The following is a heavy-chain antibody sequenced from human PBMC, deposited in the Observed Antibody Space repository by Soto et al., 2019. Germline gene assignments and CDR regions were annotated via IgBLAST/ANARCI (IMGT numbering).Heavy chain of an antibody. Sequence: EVQLVESGGGLVQPGGSLRLSCAASGFGVSNNYMSWVRQAPGKGLEWVSAINSGGNTYYADSVKGRFTISIENSKNTVDVQMNGAGAEDTAVYCCARGGVSLRYGEYCYYGMDVCGQGTRVTVS. J-gene: IGHJ6*02. D-gene: IGHD3-10*01. V-gene: IGHV3-66*01. CDR3: ARGGVSLRYGEYCYYGMDV. CDR2: INSGGNT. CDR1: GFGVSNNY.